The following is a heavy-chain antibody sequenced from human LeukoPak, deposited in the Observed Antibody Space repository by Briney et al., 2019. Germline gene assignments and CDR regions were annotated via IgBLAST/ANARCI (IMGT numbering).Heavy chain of an antibody. CDR3: ARGYDSSGYYLGY. CDR2: IYYSGST. Sequence: SETLSLTCAVYGGSFSGYYWSWIRQPPGKGLEWIGYIYYSGSTNYNPSLKSRVTISVDTSKNQFSLKLSSVTAADTAVYYCARGYDSSGYYLGYWGQGTLVTVSS. J-gene: IGHJ4*02. CDR1: GGSFSGYY. V-gene: IGHV4-59*01. D-gene: IGHD3-22*01.